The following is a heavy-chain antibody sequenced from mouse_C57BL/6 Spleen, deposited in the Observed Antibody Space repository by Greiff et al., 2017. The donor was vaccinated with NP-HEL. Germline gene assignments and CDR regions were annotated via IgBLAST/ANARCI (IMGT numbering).Heavy chain of an antibody. CDR3: SSRDCGSSSFAY. CDR1: GYTFTSYW. Sequence: QVQLQQPGAELVKPGASVKMSCKASGYTFTSYWIAWVKQRPGQGLEWIGDIYPGSGSTNYNEKFKSKATLTVDTSSSTAYMQLSSLISEDSAVFYCSSRDCGSSSFAYWGQGTLVTVSA. J-gene: IGHJ3*01. CDR2: IYPGSGST. V-gene: IGHV1-55*01. D-gene: IGHD1-1*01.